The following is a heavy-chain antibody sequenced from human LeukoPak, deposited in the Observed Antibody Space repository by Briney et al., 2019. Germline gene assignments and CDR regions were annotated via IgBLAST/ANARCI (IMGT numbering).Heavy chain of an antibody. J-gene: IGHJ4*02. D-gene: IGHD3-22*01. CDR1: GGPISSGGYS. CDR3: ARARYYYDSSGYPKTSEFDY. CDR2: IYHSGST. Sequence: SQTLSLTCAVSGGPISSGGYSWSWIRQPPGKGLEWIGYIYHSGSTYYNPSLKSRVTITVDRSKNQFSLKLSSVTAADTAVYYCARARYYYDSSGYPKTSEFDYWGQGTLVTVSS. V-gene: IGHV4-30-2*01.